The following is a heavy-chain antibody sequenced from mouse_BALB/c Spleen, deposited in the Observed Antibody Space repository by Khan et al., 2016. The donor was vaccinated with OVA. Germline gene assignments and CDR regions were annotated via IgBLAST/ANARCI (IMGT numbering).Heavy chain of an antibody. CDR1: GFTFSSYS. J-gene: IGHJ3*01. D-gene: IGHD4-1*01. CDR2: ISSGGDYT. CDR3: ASHLTGSFAY. V-gene: IGHV5-6*01. Sequence: EVELVESGGDLVKPGGSLKLSCAASGFTFSSYSMSWVRQTPDKRLEWVATISSGGDYTCYPDNVKGRFTISRDNARNTPYLQMSSLKSEDTAMYYCASHLTGSFAYWGQGTLVTVSA.